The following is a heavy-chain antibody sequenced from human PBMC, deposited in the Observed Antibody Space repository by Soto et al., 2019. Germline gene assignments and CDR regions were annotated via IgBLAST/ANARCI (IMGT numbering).Heavy chain of an antibody. CDR1: GYSISSGYY. J-gene: IGHJ6*02. D-gene: IGHD3-3*01. Sequence: NPSETLSLTCAVSGYSISSGYYWGWIRQPPGKGLEWIGSIYHSGSTYYNPSLKSRVTISVDTSKNQFSLKLSSVTAADTAVYYCARVDVGGFLESYSYGMDVWGQGTTVTVSS. CDR2: IYHSGST. V-gene: IGHV4-38-2*01. CDR3: ARVDVGGFLESYSYGMDV.